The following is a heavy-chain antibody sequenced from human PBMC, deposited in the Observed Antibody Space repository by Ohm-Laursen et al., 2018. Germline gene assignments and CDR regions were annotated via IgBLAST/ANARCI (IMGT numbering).Heavy chain of an antibody. CDR1: GDSISSYY. CDR3: ARSFDTYYFDL. J-gene: IGHJ4*02. Sequence: SDTLSLTCTVSGDSISSYYWSWIRQPAGKGLEWIGRIYSSGSTNYNPPLKSRVTMSVDTSKSQFSLKVNSVTAADTAVYYCARSFDTYYFDLWGQGTLVTVSS. V-gene: IGHV4-4*07. CDR2: IYSSGST.